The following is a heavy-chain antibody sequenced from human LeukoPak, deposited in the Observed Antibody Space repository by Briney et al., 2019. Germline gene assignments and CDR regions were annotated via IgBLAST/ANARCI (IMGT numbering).Heavy chain of an antibody. CDR1: GFTYSNFW. V-gene: IGHV3-7*01. CDR3: TRGRGISE. Sequence: GGSLRLSCAASGFTYSNFWMSWVRQAPGKRLEWVANINQDGSEKYYVDSVKGRFTISRDNSKKSFYLQMDSLRAEDTAVYYCTRGRGISEWGQGTLVAVSP. J-gene: IGHJ4*02. CDR2: INQDGSEK.